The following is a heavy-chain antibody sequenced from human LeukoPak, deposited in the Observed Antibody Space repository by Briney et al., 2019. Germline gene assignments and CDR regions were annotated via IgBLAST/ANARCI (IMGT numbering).Heavy chain of an antibody. CDR3: ARDQDGSGSYYRSGHHY. Sequence: GGSLRLSCSASGFTFNKYALHWVRQAPGKGLEYVSGINSDGGSTYYADSVKGKFTISRDNAKNTLYLQMSSLRPEDTAVYYCARDQDGSGSYYRSGHHYWGQGTLVTVSS. D-gene: IGHD3-10*01. V-gene: IGHV3-64D*06. J-gene: IGHJ4*02. CDR1: GFTFNKYA. CDR2: INSDGGST.